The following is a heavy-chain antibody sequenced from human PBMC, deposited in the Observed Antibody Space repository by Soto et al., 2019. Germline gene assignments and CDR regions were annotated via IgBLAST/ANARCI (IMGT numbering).Heavy chain of an antibody. CDR2: IKSKTDGGTT. J-gene: IGHJ6*02. CDR3: TPLNLPTRATTVTRYGMDV. CDR1: GFTFSNAW. D-gene: IGHD4-4*01. Sequence: GGSLRLSCAASGFTFSNAWMNWVRQAPGKGLEWVGRIKSKTDGGTTDYAAPVKGRFTISRDDSKNTLYLQMNSLKTEDTAVYYCTPLNLPTRATTVTRYGMDVWGQGTTVTVSS. V-gene: IGHV3-15*07.